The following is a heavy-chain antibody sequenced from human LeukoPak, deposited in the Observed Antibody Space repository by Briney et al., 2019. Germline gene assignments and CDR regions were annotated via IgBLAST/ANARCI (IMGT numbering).Heavy chain of an antibody. CDR3: ARMVAEMATTRYYFDY. CDR1: GGTFSSYA. V-gene: IGHV1-69*13. CDR2: IIPIFGTA. D-gene: IGHD5-24*01. Sequence: GASVKVSCKASGGTFSSYAISWVRQAPGQGLEWMGGIIPIFGTANYAQKFQGRVTITADESTSTAYMELSSLRSEDTAVYYCARMVAEMATTRYYFDYWGQGTLVTVSS. J-gene: IGHJ4*02.